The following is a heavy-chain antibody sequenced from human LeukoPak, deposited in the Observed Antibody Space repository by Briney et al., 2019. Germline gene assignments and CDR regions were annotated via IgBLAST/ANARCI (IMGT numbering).Heavy chain of an antibody. Sequence: PSETLSLTSTVSGGSISSYYWSWIRQPPGTGLEWIGYIYYSGSTNYNPSLKSRVTISVDTSKNQFSLKLSSVTAADTAVYYCASYSYYYDSSGYFDYWGQGTLVTVSS. V-gene: IGHV4-59*01. CDR1: GGSISSYY. CDR3: ASYSYYYDSSGYFDY. D-gene: IGHD3-22*01. CDR2: IYYSGST. J-gene: IGHJ4*02.